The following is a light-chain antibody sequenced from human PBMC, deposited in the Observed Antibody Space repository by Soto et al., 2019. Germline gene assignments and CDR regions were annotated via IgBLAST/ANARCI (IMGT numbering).Light chain of an antibody. CDR1: QSISSNY. CDR3: QQYGGWT. CDR2: GAS. V-gene: IGKV3-20*01. Sequence: EIVVTQSPGTLSVSPGERATLSCRASQSISSNYLAWYQQKPGQAPSLLIYGASSRATGIPDRFSGSGSGTDFTLTISSLEPEDSAIYYCQQYGGWTCGQGTKVEVK. J-gene: IGKJ1*01.